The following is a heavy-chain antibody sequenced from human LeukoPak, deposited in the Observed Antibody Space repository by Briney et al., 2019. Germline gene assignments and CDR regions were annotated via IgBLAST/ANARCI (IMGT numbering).Heavy chain of an antibody. CDR3: AKDRQWLAYYFDY. Sequence: GGSLRLSCAASGFTLSSYGMSWVRQAPGKGLEWVSAISGSGGSTYYADSVKGRFTISRDNSKNTLYLQMNSLRAEDTAVYYCAKDRQWLAYYFDYWGQGTLVTVSS. V-gene: IGHV3-23*01. J-gene: IGHJ4*02. D-gene: IGHD6-19*01. CDR1: GFTLSSYG. CDR2: ISGSGGST.